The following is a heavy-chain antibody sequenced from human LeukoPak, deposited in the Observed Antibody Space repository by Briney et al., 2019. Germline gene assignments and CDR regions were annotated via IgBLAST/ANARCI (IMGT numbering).Heavy chain of an antibody. CDR2: IYFSGST. Sequence: SETLSLTCTVSGVSISGDYWSWIRQPPGKGLEWIGFIYFSGSTNYNPSLKSRVTISGDTSKNQFSLNLRSVTTADTAIYYCARGGASSRHFDYWGQGTLVTVSS. J-gene: IGHJ4*02. D-gene: IGHD1-26*01. CDR3: ARGGASSRHFDY. V-gene: IGHV4-59*01. CDR1: GVSISGDY.